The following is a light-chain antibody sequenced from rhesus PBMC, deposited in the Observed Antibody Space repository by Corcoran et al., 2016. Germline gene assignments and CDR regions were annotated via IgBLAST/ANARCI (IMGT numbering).Light chain of an antibody. CDR3: LQYSSSPYS. J-gene: IGKJ2*01. CDR2: KAS. CDR1: QGISSW. Sequence: DIQMTQSPSSLSASVGDKVTITCRASQGISSWVAWYQQKPGKAPKLLIYKASSLQRGVPSRFNGSGAGTDFTLTISSLQPEYFATYYFLQYSSSPYSFGQGTKVEIK. V-gene: IGKV1-22*01.